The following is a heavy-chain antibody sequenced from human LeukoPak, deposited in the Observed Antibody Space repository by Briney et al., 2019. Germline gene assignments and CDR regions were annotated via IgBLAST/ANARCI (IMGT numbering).Heavy chain of an antibody. CDR2: IKQDGSEK. D-gene: IGHD2-15*01. CDR1: GFTFSSYW. V-gene: IGHV3-7*01. J-gene: IGHJ4*02. Sequence: GGSLRLSCAASGFTFSSYWMSWVRQAPGKGLEWVANIKQDGSEKYYVDSVKGRFTISRDSAKNSLYLQMNSLRAEDTAVYYCARDAGYCSGGSCSDLFDYWGQGTLVTVSS. CDR3: ARDAGYCSGGSCSDLFDY.